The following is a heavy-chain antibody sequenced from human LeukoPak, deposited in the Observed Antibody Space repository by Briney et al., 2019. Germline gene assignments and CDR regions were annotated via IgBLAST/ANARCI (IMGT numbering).Heavy chain of an antibody. Sequence: GGSLRLSCAASGFTFSSYAMSWVRQAPGKGLEWVSAISGSGGSTYYADSVKGRFTISRDNSKNTLYLQMNSLRAEDTAVYYCAKDGAYSSSYFSEPYYFDYWGQGTLVTVSS. J-gene: IGHJ4*02. CDR2: ISGSGGST. V-gene: IGHV3-23*01. CDR3: AKDGAYSSSYFSEPYYFDY. D-gene: IGHD6-6*01. CDR1: GFTFSSYA.